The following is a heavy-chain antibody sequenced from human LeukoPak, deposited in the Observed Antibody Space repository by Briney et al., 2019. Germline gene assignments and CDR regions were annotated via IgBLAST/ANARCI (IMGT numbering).Heavy chain of an antibody. J-gene: IGHJ6*02. D-gene: IGHD5-24*01. CDR2: TNPKSGNT. Sequence: ASVKVSCKASGNTFTSYDINWVRQATGQGLEWMGWTNPKSGNTGYAQRFQGRVSMTSNTSISTAYMELSSLSSDDTAVYYCAKMARTGNYYYGMDVWGQGTTDTVSS. CDR1: GNTFTSYD. CDR3: AKMARTGNYYYGMDV. V-gene: IGHV1-8*01.